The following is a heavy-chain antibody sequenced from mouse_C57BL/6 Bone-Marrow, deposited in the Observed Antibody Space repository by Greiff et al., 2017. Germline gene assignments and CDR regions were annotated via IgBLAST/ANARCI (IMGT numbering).Heavy chain of an antibody. CDR3: ARCGITTVVATRAMDY. CDR2: INPSSGYT. V-gene: IGHV1-7*01. Sequence: QVQLQQSGAELAKPGASVKLSCKASGYTFTSYWMHWVKQRPGQGLEWIGYINPSSGYTKYNQKFKDKATLTADKSSSTAYMQLSSLTYEDSAFYYCARCGITTVVATRAMDYWGQGTSVTVSS. CDR1: GYTFTSYW. J-gene: IGHJ4*01. D-gene: IGHD1-1*01.